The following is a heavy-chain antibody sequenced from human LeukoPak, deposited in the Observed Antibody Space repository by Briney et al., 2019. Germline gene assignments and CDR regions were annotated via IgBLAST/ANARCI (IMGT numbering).Heavy chain of an antibody. CDR1: GFTFSSYA. CDR2: ISGSGGST. Sequence: PGGSLRLSCAASGFTFSSYAMSWVRQAPGKGLEWVSAISGSGGSTYYADSVKGRFTISRDNSKNTLYLQMNSLRAEDTAVYYCAKMGEEDSPYYYYMDVWGKGTTVTVSS. V-gene: IGHV3-23*01. J-gene: IGHJ6*03. D-gene: IGHD6-6*01. CDR3: AKMGEEDSPYYYYMDV.